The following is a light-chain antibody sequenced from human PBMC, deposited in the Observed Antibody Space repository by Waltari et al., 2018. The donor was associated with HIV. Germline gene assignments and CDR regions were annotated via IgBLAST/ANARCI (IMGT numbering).Light chain of an antibody. V-gene: IGLV2-11*01. Sequence: QSALTQPRSVSGSPGQSVTISCTGTSSDVGGYNYVSWYQQHPGKAPKLMIYDVTKRPAGVPDCFAGSKSGNTASLTISGVQAEDEADYYCCSYAGSYTSLFGGGTKMTVL. CDR2: DVT. CDR1: SSDVGGYNY. CDR3: CSYAGSYTSL. J-gene: IGLJ2*01.